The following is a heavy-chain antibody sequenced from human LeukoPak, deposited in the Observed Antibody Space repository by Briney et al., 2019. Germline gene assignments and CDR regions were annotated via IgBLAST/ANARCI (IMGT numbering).Heavy chain of an antibody. J-gene: IGHJ4*02. CDR3: AKSAYYYDSSGYPFDY. V-gene: IGHV1-8*01. CDR2: MNPNSGNT. Sequence: ASVKVSCKASGYTFTSYDINWVRQATGQGLEWMGWMNPNSGNTGYAQKFQGRVTMTRNTSISTAYMELSSLRSEDTAVYYCAKSAYYYDSSGYPFDYWGQGTLVTVSS. D-gene: IGHD3-22*01. CDR1: GYTFTSYD.